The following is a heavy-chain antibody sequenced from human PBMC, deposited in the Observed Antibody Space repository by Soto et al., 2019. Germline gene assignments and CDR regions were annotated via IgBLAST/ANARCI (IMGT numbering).Heavy chain of an antibody. CDR1: GYSFSSNG. Sequence: SVKVSCKASGYSFSSNGISWVRQAPGQGLEWMGWISTDNGNINYAQKLQGRVTISTDASTNTVHMELRSLRSDDTAVFYCARDIVNYGLDVWGQGTTVTVSS. CDR3: ARDIVNYGLDV. D-gene: IGHD1-26*01. J-gene: IGHJ6*02. V-gene: IGHV1-18*01. CDR2: ISTDNGNI.